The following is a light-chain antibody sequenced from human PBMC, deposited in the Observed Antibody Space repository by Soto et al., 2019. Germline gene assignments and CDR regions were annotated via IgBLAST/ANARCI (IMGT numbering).Light chain of an antibody. CDR3: TSYVGSNNCV. J-gene: IGLJ2*01. CDR1: SSDVGAYKY. V-gene: IGLV2-8*01. Sequence: QSALTQPPSASGSPGQSVTISCTGTSSDVGAYKYVSWYQQYPGKAPKLMIYKVSKQPSGVPDRFSGSKSGNTASLTVSGLQAEDEADYYCTSYVGSNNCVFGGGTKLTVL. CDR2: KVS.